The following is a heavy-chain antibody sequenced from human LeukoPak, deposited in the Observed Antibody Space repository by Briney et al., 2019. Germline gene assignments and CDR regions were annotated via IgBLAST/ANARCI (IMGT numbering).Heavy chain of an antibody. V-gene: IGHV3-23*01. J-gene: IGHJ6*02. CDR1: GFTFSSYA. Sequence: GGSLRLSCAASGFTFSSYAMSWVRQAPGKGLEWVSAISGSGGSTYYADSVKGRFTISRDNSKNTLYLQMNSLRAEDTAVYYCAKDVSSGWYFVYYYYGMDVWGQGTTVTVSS. D-gene: IGHD6-19*01. CDR3: AKDVSSGWYFVYYYYGMDV. CDR2: ISGSGGST.